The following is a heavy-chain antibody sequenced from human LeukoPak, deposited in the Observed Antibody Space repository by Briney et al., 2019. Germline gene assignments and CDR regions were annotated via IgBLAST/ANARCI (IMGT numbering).Heavy chain of an antibody. CDR2: IYYSGST. V-gene: IGHV4-59*01. J-gene: IGHJ1*01. CDR3: ALHLKKYRIAAAGTTEYFQH. D-gene: IGHD6-13*01. CDR1: GGSISSYY. Sequence: SETLSLTCTVSGGSISSYYWSWIRQPPGKGLEWIGYIYYSGSTNYNPSLKSRVTISVDTSKNQFSLKLSSVTAADTAVYYCALHLKKYRIAAAGTTEYFQHWGQGTLVTV.